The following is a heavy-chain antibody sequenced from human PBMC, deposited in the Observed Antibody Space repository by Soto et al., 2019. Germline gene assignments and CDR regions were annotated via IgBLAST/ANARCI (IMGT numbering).Heavy chain of an antibody. CDR2: ISSSGSTI. CDR1: GFTFSDYY. V-gene: IGHV3-11*01. J-gene: IGHJ4*02. Sequence: QVQLVESGGGLVKPGGSLRLSCVASGFTFSDYYMSWIRQAPGKGLEWVSYISSSGSTIYYADSVKGRFTISRDNAKNSLYLQMNSLRAEDTAVYYCARDSSYDSSGYYPPPFGYWGQGTLVTVSS. CDR3: ARDSSYDSSGYYPPPFGY. D-gene: IGHD3-22*01.